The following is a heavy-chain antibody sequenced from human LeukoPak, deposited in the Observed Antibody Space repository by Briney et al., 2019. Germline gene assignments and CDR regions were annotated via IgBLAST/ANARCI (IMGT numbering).Heavy chain of an antibody. V-gene: IGHV5-51*01. CDR2: IYPGGDSDT. J-gene: IGHJ4*02. CDR3: ASRISVAGLLC. D-gene: IGHD6-19*01. CDR1: GYSFSSYW. Sequence: GESLKISCKGSGYSFSSYWIGWVRQMPGKGLEWMGIIYPGGDSDTRYSPSFQGQVTISADKSISTAYLQWSSLKASDTAMYYCASRISVAGLLCWGQGTLVTVSS.